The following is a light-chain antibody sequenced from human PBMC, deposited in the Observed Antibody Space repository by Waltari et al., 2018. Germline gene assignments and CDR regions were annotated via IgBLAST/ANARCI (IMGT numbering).Light chain of an antibody. CDR3: QQRGNWPLT. J-gene: IGKJ4*01. CDR2: DAS. Sequence: EIVLTQSPATLSLSPGERAILSCRTSQSVSSNLGWYQQKPGQAPRLLIYDASNRATGIPARFSGSGSGTDFTLTISSLESEDFAVYYCQQRGNWPLTFGGGTKVEIK. CDR1: QSVSSN. V-gene: IGKV3-11*01.